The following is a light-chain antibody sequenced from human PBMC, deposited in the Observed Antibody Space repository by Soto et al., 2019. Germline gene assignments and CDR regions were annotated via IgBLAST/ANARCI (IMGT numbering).Light chain of an antibody. Sequence: DIQMTQSPSSLSASVGDRVTITCRASQSISSYLNWYQQKPGKAPKLLIYAASSLQSGVPSRFSGSGSGTDFTLTISSLQPEDSATYYCQQSYSTPPEGLTFGGGTKVEIK. CDR3: QQSYSTPPEGLT. V-gene: IGKV1-39*01. CDR2: AAS. J-gene: IGKJ4*01. CDR1: QSISSY.